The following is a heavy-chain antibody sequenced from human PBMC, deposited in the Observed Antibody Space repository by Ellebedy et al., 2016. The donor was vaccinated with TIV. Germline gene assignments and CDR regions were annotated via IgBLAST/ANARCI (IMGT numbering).Heavy chain of an antibody. CDR2: IYYSGST. V-gene: IGHV4-39*01. CDR3: ARQGAGGRAFDI. CDR1: GGSFSSSTYY. Sequence: MPSETLSLTCTVSGGSFSSSTYYWGWIRQPPGKGLEWIGRIYYSGSTYYNPSLKSRVTISVDTSKNQFSLTLSSVTAADTAVYFCARQGAGGRAFDIWGQGTMVTVSS. D-gene: IGHD3-10*01. J-gene: IGHJ3*02.